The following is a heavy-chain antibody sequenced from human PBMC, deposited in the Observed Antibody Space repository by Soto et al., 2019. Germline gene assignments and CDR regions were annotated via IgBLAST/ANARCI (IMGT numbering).Heavy chain of an antibody. Sequence: GESLKISCKGSGYSFTSYWIGWVRQMPGKGLEWMGIIYPGDSDTRYSPSFQGQVTISADKSISTAYLQWSSLKASDTAMYYCARFLRWDDYGDGRFDYWGQGTLVTVSS. CDR2: IYPGDSDT. V-gene: IGHV5-51*01. CDR3: ARFLRWDDYGDGRFDY. J-gene: IGHJ4*02. CDR1: GYSFTSYW. D-gene: IGHD4-17*01.